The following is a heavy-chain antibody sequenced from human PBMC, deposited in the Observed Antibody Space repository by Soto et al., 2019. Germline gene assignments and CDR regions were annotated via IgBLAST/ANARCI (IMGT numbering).Heavy chain of an antibody. CDR2: IRSKAYGGTT. CDR3: SSSWEQQTYYYYGMDV. V-gene: IGHV3-49*04. CDR1: GFTFGDYA. J-gene: IGHJ6*02. Sequence: EVQLVESGGGLVQPGRSLRLSCTASGFTFGDYAMSWVRQAPGKGLEWVGFIRSKAYGGTTEYAESVKVRFTISRDDSKSIAYLQMNSLKTEDTAVYYCSSSWEQQTYYYYGMDVWGQGTTVTVSS. D-gene: IGHD6-13*01.